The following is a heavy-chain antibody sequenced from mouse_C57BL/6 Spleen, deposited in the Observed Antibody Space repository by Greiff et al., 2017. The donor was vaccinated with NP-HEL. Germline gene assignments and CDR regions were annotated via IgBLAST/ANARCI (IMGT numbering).Heavy chain of an antibody. J-gene: IGHJ3*01. CDR3: ARGVVTED. V-gene: IGHV5-4*03. CDR2: ISDGGSYT. D-gene: IGHD2-2*01. Sequence: DVMLVESGGGLVKPGGSLKLSCAASGFTFSSYAMSWVRQTPEKRLEWVATISDGGSYTYYPDNVKGRFTISRDNAKNNLYLQMSHLKSEDTAMYYCARGVVTEDWGQGTLVTVSA. CDR1: GFTFSSYA.